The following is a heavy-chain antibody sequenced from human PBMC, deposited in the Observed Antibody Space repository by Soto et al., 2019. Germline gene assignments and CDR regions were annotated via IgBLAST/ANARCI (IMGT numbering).Heavy chain of an antibody. J-gene: IGHJ4*02. D-gene: IGHD3-3*01. V-gene: IGHV3-15*01. CDR2: IKGKTEGGTT. CDR1: GFTVTNAW. Sequence: EVQLVESGGGLVKPGGSLRLSCAASGFTVTNAWMSWVRQAPGKGLEWVGRIKGKTEGGTTDYAAPVRGRFTMSRDDSRNTLYLQMNSLKTEDTAVYYCTTVPSGWRAPGGWGQGTLVNVSS. CDR3: TTVPSGWRAPGG.